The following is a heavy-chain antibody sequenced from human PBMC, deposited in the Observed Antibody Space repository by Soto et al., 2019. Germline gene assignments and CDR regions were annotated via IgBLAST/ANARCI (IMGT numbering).Heavy chain of an antibody. J-gene: IGHJ6*03. CDR2: MNPNSGNT. V-gene: IGHV1-8*01. CDR3: ARAGLRFLEWFAHYYYYYYMDV. D-gene: IGHD3-3*01. Sequence: GASVKVSCKASGYTFTSYDINWVRQATGQGLEWMGWMNPNSGNTGYAQKFQGRVTMTRNTSISTAYMELSSLRSEDTAVYYCARAGLRFLEWFAHYYYYYYMDVWGKGTTVTVSS. CDR1: GYTFTSYD.